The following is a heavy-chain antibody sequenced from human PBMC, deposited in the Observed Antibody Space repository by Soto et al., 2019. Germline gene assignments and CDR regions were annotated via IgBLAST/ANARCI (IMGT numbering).Heavy chain of an antibody. CDR2: INPSGGST. D-gene: IGHD3-16*01. Sequence: GIINPSGGSTSYAQKFQGRVTMTRDTSTSTVYMELSSLRSEDTAVYYCARDRSKMITFGGAADYWGQGTLVTVSS. J-gene: IGHJ4*02. V-gene: IGHV1-46*01. CDR3: ARDRSKMITFGGAADY.